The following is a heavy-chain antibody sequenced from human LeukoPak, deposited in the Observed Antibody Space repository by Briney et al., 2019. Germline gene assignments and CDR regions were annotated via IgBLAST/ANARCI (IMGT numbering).Heavy chain of an antibody. Sequence: SETLSLTCTVSGYSINTTYYWGWIRQPPGKGLEWIGSIYHSGDTYYNPSLRSRVTISVDKSKNQFSLKVASVTAADTAIYYCARSAPDLHYYYYMDVWGKGTTVTVSS. CDR2: IYHSGDT. J-gene: IGHJ6*03. CDR1: GYSINTTYY. D-gene: IGHD3-10*01. CDR3: ARSAPDLHYYYYMDV. V-gene: IGHV4-38-2*02.